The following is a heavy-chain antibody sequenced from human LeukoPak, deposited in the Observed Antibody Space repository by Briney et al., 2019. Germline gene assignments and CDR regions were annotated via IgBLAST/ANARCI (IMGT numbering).Heavy chain of an antibody. V-gene: IGHV6-1*01. J-gene: IGHJ4*02. D-gene: IGHD3-3*01. CDR3: ARVGSYDFWSGYTTYFDY. CDR1: GDSVSSNSAA. Sequence: SQTLSLTCAISGDSVSSNSAAWNWIRQSPSRGLEWLGRTYYRSKWYNDYAVSVKRRITINPDTSKNQFSLQLNSVTPEDTAVYYCARVGSYDFWSGYTTYFDYWGQGTLVTVSS. CDR2: TYYRSKWYN.